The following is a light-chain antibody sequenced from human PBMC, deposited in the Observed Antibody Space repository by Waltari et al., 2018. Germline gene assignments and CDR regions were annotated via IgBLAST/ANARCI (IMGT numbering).Light chain of an antibody. Sequence: QSALTQPRSLSGSPGQSVTISCTATRSYVGGYDSVSWYQQHSAKAPKRIIFGVTERPSGVPDRFSGSKSGNTASLTISGLQSEDEADYYCCSYAGSYTEVFGTGTTVTVL. CDR2: GVT. J-gene: IGLJ1*01. CDR1: RSYVGGYDS. V-gene: IGLV2-11*01. CDR3: CSYAGSYTEV.